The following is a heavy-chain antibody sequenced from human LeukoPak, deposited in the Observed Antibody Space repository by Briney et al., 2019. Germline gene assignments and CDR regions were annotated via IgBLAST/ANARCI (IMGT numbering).Heavy chain of an antibody. J-gene: IGHJ6*02. V-gene: IGHV4-34*01. Sequence: PSETLSLTCAVYGGSFSGYYWNWIRQAPGEGLEWIGELSHSGTTKYNPSLKSRVTMSEDKSKNQFSLKLNSVTAADTGVYYCALVVATTPLMDVWGQGTTVTVYS. CDR1: GGSFSGYY. D-gene: IGHD2-21*02. CDR3: ALVVATTPLMDV. CDR2: LSHSGTT.